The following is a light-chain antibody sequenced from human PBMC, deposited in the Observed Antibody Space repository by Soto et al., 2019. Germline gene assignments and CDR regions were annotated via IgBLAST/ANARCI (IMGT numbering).Light chain of an antibody. J-gene: IGLJ3*02. V-gene: IGLV2-14*03. CDR3: SSYTSSSTWV. CDR2: DVS. Sequence: QSALTQPASVSGSPGQSITISCTGTSSDVGGYNYVSWYQQHPGKAPKLMISDVSIRPSGVSNRFSGSKSGNTASLTISGLQAEDEADYYCSSYTSSSTWVFCGGTKLTVL. CDR1: SSDVGGYNY.